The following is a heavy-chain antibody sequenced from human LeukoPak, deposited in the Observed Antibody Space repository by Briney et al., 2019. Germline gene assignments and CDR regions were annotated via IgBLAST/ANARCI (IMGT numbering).Heavy chain of an antibody. CDR2: ISSSSSSI. D-gene: IGHD3-22*01. V-gene: IGHV3-21*04. CDR1: GFTFSNYN. CDR3: AKDIEGPRIPMIVVVRGFDY. Sequence: GGSLRLSCAASGFTFSNYNMNWVRQAPGKGLEWVSSISSSSSSINYADSLKGRFTISRDNAKNSLYLQMNSLRAEDTALYYCAKDIEGPRIPMIVVVRGFDYWGQGTLVTVSS. J-gene: IGHJ4*02.